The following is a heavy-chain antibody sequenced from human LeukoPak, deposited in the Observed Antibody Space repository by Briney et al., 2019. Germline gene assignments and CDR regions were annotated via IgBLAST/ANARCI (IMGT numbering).Heavy chain of an antibody. CDR2: ITSSGGST. CDR3: AKDRPNYYDSSGHYYRRNGDY. V-gene: IGHV3-23*01. J-gene: IGHJ4*02. D-gene: IGHD3-22*01. CDR1: GFTFSSYA. Sequence: QTGGSLRLSCAASGFTFSSYAMSWVRQAPGKGLEWDSSITSSGGSTYYAGSVKGQFTISRDNSKNTVYLQMNSLRAEDTAVYYCAKDRPNYYDSSGHYYRRNGDYWGQGTLVTVSS.